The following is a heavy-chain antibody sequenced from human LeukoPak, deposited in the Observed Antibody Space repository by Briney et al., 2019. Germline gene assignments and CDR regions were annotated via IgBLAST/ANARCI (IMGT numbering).Heavy chain of an antibody. CDR3: ARVRIAARHNNWFDP. CDR1: GYTFTSYD. Sequence: ASVKVSCKASGYTFTSYDINWVRQATGQGLEWMGWMNPNSGNTGYAQKFQGRVTMTRNTSISTAYMELSSLRSEDTAVYYCARVRIAARHNNWFDPWGQGTLVTVSS. CDR2: MNPNSGNT. D-gene: IGHD6-6*01. J-gene: IGHJ5*02. V-gene: IGHV1-8*01.